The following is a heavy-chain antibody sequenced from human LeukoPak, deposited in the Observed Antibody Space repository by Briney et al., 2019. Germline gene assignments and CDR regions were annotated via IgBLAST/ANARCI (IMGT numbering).Heavy chain of an antibody. CDR3: ARFKSIAVYYYYYMDV. CDR1: GYTFTSYD. J-gene: IGHJ6*03. CDR2: MNPNSGNT. D-gene: IGHD6-19*01. V-gene: IGHV1-8*01. Sequence: ASVKVSCKASGYTFTSYDINWVRQATGQGLEWMGWMNPNSGNTGYAQKFQGRVTMTRNTSISTAYMELSSLRSEDTAVYYCARFKSIAVYYYYYMDVWGKGTTVTVSS.